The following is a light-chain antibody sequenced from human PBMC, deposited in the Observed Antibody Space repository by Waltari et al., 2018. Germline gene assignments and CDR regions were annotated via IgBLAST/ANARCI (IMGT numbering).Light chain of an antibody. CDR3: QLGNSNT. J-gene: IGKJ1*01. V-gene: IGKV1-9*01. CDR1: QGISSY. CDR2: YAN. Sequence: DIQMSQSPSSLSASVGDRVTITCRASQGISSYLNWYQQKPGKAPKLLIYYANTLASGVPARFSGSGSGTEFTLTISSLQPEDFATYYCQLGNSNTFGLGTKVEIK.